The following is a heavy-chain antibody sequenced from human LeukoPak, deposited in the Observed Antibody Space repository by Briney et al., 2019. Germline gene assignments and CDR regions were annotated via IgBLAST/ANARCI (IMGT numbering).Heavy chain of an antibody. D-gene: IGHD6-19*01. J-gene: IGHJ4*02. CDR1: GGSFSGYY. CDR3: VRGGQWLVPFDY. CDR2: INHSGST. Sequence: SETLSLTCAVYGGSFSGYYWSWIRRPPGKGLEWIGEINHSGSTNCNPSLKSRVTISVDTSKNQFSLKLSSVTAADTAVYYCVRGGQWLVPFDYWGQGTLVTVSS. V-gene: IGHV4-34*01.